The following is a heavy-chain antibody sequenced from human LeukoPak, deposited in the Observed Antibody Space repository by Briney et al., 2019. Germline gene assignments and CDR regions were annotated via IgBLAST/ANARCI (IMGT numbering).Heavy chain of an antibody. D-gene: IGHD2-2*01. J-gene: IGHJ4*02. CDR1: GYTFTSYY. V-gene: IGHV1-46*01. CDR3: ARDRVGYCSSTSCRKYNWNAFDY. Sequence: GASVKVSCKASGYTFTSYYMHWVRQAPGQGLEWMGIINPSGGSTSYAQKFQGRVTMTRDTSTSTVYMELSSLRSEDTAVYYCARDRVGYCSSTSCRKYNWNAFDYWGQGTLVTVSS. CDR2: INPSGGST.